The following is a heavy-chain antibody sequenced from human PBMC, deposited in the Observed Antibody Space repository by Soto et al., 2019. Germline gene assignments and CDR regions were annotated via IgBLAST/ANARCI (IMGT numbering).Heavy chain of an antibody. CDR2: FDPEDDAL. V-gene: IGHV1-24*01. Sequence: QVHLIQSGAEVKKPGAAMKVSCKVSGDTLTKLAVHWVRQAPEKGLEWKGGFDPEDDALMYAKKIEARVTMTADTSLNTANMVLRGHKSDYTAVYYCVTVFTAHWTNGFDYWGQSSQVSVSS. D-gene: IGHD1-1*01. J-gene: IGHJ4*02. CDR1: GDTLTKLA. CDR3: VTVFTAHWTNGFDY.